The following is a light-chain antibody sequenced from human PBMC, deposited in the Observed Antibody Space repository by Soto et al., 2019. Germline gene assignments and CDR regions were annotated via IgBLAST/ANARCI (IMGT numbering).Light chain of an antibody. CDR2: ATS. V-gene: IGKV3-20*01. Sequence: EIVLTQSPGTLSLSSGEIATLSCRASQSVSSSYLAWYQQKPGQAPRLLVYATSSRATGIPDRFSGSGSGPDFTLTISRLEPEDFAVYYCQQYGSSSFTFGQGTKLEIK. CDR3: QQYGSSSFT. CDR1: QSVSSSY. J-gene: IGKJ2*01.